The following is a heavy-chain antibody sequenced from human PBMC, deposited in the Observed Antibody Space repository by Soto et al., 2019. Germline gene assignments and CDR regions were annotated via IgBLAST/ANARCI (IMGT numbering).Heavy chain of an antibody. CDR2: IYYSGST. CDR1: GGSVSSGSYY. CDR3: ARENYDFWSARSNGFDP. Sequence: SETLSLTCTVSGGSVSSGSYYWSWIRQPPGKGLEWIGYIYYSGSTNYNPSLKSRVTISVDTSKNQFSLKLSSVTAADTAVYYCARENYDFWSARSNGFDPWGQGTPVTVSS. D-gene: IGHD3-3*01. V-gene: IGHV4-61*01. J-gene: IGHJ5*02.